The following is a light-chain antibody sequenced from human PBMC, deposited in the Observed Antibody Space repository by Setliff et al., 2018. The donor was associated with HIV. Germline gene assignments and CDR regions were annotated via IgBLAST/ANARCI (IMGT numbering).Light chain of an antibody. CDR2: EVN. Sequence: QSVLAQPPSASGSPGQSVTISCTGTSSDVGGYNYVSWYQQHPGKAPKLMIFEVNKRPSGVPDRFSGSKSGNTASLTVSGLQAEDEADYYCCSYAGSGPVFGAGTKVTVL. CDR3: CSYAGSGPV. V-gene: IGLV2-8*01. CDR1: SSDVGGYNY. J-gene: IGLJ1*01.